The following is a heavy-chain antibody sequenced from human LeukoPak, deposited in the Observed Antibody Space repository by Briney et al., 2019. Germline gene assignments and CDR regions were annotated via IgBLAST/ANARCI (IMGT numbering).Heavy chain of an antibody. V-gene: IGHV3-15*01. CDR2: IKTKNEGGKT. CDR3: TGEFDP. J-gene: IGHJ5*01. Sequence: GGSLRLSCAASGFTLRSYSMNWVRQAPGKGLEWVGRIKTKNEGGKTDYAAPVEGRFTISRDDSKKMLYLQMNSLKTEETAVYYCTGEFDPWGQGTLVTVSS. CDR1: GFTLRSYS. D-gene: IGHD1-26*01.